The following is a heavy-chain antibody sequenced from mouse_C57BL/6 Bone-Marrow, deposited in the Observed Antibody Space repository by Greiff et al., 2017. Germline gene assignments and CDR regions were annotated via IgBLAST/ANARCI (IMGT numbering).Heavy chain of an antibody. CDR2: ISYDGSN. CDR1: GYSITSGYY. D-gene: IGHD1-1*01. Sequence: EVQLQESGPGLVKPSQSLSLTCSVTGYSITSGYYWNWIRQFPGNKLEWMGYISYDGSNNYNPSLKNRISITRDTSKNQFFLKLNSVTTEDTATYYCARDRGHYYGSSYPYWGQGTLVTVSA. J-gene: IGHJ3*01. CDR3: ARDRGHYYGSSYPY. V-gene: IGHV3-6*01.